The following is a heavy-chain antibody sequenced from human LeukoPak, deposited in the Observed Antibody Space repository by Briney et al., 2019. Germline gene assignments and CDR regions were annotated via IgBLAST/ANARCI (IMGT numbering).Heavy chain of an antibody. CDR2: IYYSGST. D-gene: IGHD1-26*01. Sequence: SETLSLTCTVSGGSISSSSYYWGWIRQPPGKGLEWIGSIYYSGSTYYNPSLKSRVTISVDTSKNQFSLKLSSVTAAGTAVYYCARDTPAPSGSYWLYWGQGTLVTVSS. J-gene: IGHJ4*02. CDR3: ARDTPAPSGSYWLY. CDR1: GGSISSSSYY. V-gene: IGHV4-39*07.